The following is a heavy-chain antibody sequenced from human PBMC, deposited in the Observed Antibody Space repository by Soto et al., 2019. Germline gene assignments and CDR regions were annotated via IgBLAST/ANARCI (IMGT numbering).Heavy chain of an antibody. CDR1: GYSFTSYW. Sequence: EVHLVQSGAEVKKPGESLTISCKGSGYSFTSYWINWVRLVPGKGLEWMGRIDPTDSYTNYNPSFQGHVTMPTDKSLSTAYLQWSSLKASDTAIYYCARGGQQVVHNWVDPWGQGTLVTVSS. D-gene: IGHD2-15*01. V-gene: IGHV5-10-1*01. CDR3: ARGGQQVVHNWVDP. CDR2: IDPTDSYT. J-gene: IGHJ5*02.